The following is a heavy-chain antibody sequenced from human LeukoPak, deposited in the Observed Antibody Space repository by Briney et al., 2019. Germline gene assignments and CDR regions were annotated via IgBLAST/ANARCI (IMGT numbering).Heavy chain of an antibody. CDR2: IIPILGIA. J-gene: IGHJ4*02. CDR3: ARGDCSSTSCYYY. D-gene: IGHD2-2*01. V-gene: IGHV1-69*10. CDR1: GGTFSSYA. Sequence: GASVKVSFKASGGTFSSYAISWVRQAPGQGLEWMGGIIPILGIANYAHKVQGRVTITADKSTSKAYMELSSLRSEDTAVYYCARGDCSSTSCYYYWGQGTLVTVSS.